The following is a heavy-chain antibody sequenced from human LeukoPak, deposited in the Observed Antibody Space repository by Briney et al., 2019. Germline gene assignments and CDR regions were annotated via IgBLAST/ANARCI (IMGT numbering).Heavy chain of an antibody. J-gene: IGHJ6*02. CDR2: IFPAYSNT. CDR1: GSNFANHW. CDR3: ASLLQEDYYGMDV. Sequence: GESLKISCKDSGSNFANHWIGWVRQMPGKGLEWMGVIFPAYSNTKYSPSFQGQVTISADKSISTAYLQWSSLKASDTAMYYCASLLQEDYYGMDVWGQGTTVTVSS. V-gene: IGHV5-51*01.